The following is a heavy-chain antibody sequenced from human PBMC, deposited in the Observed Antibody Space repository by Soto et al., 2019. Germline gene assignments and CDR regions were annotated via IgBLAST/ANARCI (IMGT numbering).Heavy chain of an antibody. V-gene: IGHV1-8*01. CDR3: AREVIPGLLGGYHGFDP. CDR2: MNPNSGNT. CDR1: GYTFTSYD. J-gene: IGHJ5*02. D-gene: IGHD1-26*01. Sequence: ASVKVSCKASGYTFTSYDINWVRQATGQGLEWMGWMNPNSGNTGYAQKFQGRVTMTRNTSISTAYMELSSLRSEDTAVYYCAREVIPGLLGGYHGFDPWGQGTLVTV.